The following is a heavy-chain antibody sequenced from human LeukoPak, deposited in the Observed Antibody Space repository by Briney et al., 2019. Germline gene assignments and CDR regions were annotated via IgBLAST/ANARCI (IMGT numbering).Heavy chain of an antibody. CDR3: ARHWKGGAFDI. Sequence: SETLSLTCTVSGGSISSYYWNWIRQPPGKGLEWIGYIYCSGSTNYSPSLKSRVTISVGMSKNQFSLKLSSVTAADTAVYYCARHWKGGAFDIWGQGTMVTVSS. CDR2: IYCSGST. V-gene: IGHV4-59*08. D-gene: IGHD1-1*01. J-gene: IGHJ3*02. CDR1: GGSISSYY.